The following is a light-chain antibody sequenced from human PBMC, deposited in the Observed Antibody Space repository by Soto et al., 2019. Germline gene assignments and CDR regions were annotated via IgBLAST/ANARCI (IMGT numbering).Light chain of an antibody. J-gene: IGLJ2*01. V-gene: IGLV1-44*01. Sequence: QSVLTQPPSASGTPGQRVTISCSGSSSNIGSNTVNWYQHLPGTAPTLLIYTNNHRPSGVPDRFSGSRSGTSASLAISSLQSEEEADYYCAAWDDSLNGPVFGGGTKVTVL. CDR2: TNN. CDR3: AAWDDSLNGPV. CDR1: SSNIGSNT.